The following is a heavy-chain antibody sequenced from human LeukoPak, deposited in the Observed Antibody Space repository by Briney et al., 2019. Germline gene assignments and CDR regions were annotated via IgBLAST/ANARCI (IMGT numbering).Heavy chain of an antibody. CDR1: GFTFSSYS. J-gene: IGHJ3*02. D-gene: IGHD5-24*01. V-gene: IGHV3-48*04. CDR2: ISSSSSTI. CDR3: VADWEMATAAADAFDI. Sequence: GGSLRLSCAASGFTFSSYSMNWVRQAPGKGLEWVSYISSSSSTIYYADSVKGRFTISRDNAKNSLYLQMNSLRAEDTAVYYCVADWEMATAAADAFDIWGQGTMDTVSS.